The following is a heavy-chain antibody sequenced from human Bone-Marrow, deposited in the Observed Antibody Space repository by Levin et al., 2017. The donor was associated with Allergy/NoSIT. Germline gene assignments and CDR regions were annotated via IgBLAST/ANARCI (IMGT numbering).Heavy chain of an antibody. CDR2: VYYNGDT. V-gene: IGHV4-39*01. CDR3: AFMFTTRFFFET. D-gene: IGHD3-10*02. J-gene: IGHJ5*02. CDR1: GVSTRSTSHY. Sequence: SQTLSLTCSVSGVSTRSTSHYWTWIRQSPGEGPEWIGSVYYNGDTYYSPSLRSRVSISVDTPKNLFSLDLHSVTAADTSMYYCAFMFTTRFFFETWGQGMLVTVSS.